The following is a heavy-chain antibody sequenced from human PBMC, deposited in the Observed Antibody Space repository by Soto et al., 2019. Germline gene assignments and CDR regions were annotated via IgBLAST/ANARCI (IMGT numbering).Heavy chain of an antibody. J-gene: IGHJ4*02. D-gene: IGHD3-22*01. CDR3: ATGGSGYFTY. CDR1: GFTFNTYW. Sequence: EVQLVESGGGLVQPGGSLRLSCAASGFTFNTYWMQWVRQAPGKGLVWVSRIKSDGSYTNYADSVKGRFTISRDNAKNTLFLKMNSLGAEDTAGYYCATGGSGYFTYWGQGTLVTVSS. V-gene: IGHV3-74*01. CDR2: IKSDGSYT.